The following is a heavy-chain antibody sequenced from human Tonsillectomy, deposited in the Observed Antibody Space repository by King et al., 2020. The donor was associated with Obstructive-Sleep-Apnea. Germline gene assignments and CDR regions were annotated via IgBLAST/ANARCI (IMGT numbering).Heavy chain of an antibody. CDR3: AGHAPGSHYFDY. D-gene: IGHD6-13*01. CDR1: GGSISSYY. Sequence: QLQESGPGLVKPSETLSLTCTVSGGSISSYYWSWIRQPPGKGLEWIAYIYYSGTSNYNPSLKSRVTISIASSKTQFSLKLTSLTAADTAVYYCAGHAPGSHYFDYWGQGTLVTVSS. CDR2: IYYSGTS. V-gene: IGHV4-59*08. J-gene: IGHJ4*02.